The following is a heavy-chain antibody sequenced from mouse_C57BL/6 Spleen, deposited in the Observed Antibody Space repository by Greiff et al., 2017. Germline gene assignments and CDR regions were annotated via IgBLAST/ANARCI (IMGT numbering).Heavy chain of an antibody. Sequence: VQLQQSGAELVRPGASVKLSCTASGFNIKDDYMHWVKQRPDQGLEWIGWIDPENGDTEYASKFQGKATITADTSSNTAYLQLSSLTSEDTAVYYCTTDYYGSSYGYFDVWGTGTTVTVSS. J-gene: IGHJ1*03. CDR2: IDPENGDT. CDR3: TTDYYGSSYGYFDV. D-gene: IGHD1-1*01. CDR1: GFNIKDDY. V-gene: IGHV14-4*01.